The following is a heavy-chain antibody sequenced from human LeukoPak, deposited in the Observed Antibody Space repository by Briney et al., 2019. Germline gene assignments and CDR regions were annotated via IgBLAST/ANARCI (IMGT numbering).Heavy chain of an antibody. CDR1: GDSVSSNSAA. J-gene: IGHJ6*02. D-gene: IGHD3-22*01. Sequence: SQTLSLTCAISGDSVSSNSAAWNWSRQSPSRGLEWLGRTYYRSKWYNDYAVSVKSRITINPDTSKNQFSLQLNSVTPEDTAVYYCARDPFPYYYDSSGPYGMDVWGQGTTVTVSS. V-gene: IGHV6-1*01. CDR2: TYYRSKWYN. CDR3: ARDPFPYYYDSSGPYGMDV.